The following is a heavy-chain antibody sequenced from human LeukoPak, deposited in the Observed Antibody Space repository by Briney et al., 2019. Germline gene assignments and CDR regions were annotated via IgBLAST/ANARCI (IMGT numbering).Heavy chain of an antibody. CDR1: GGSFSGYY. Sequence: SETLSITCAVYGGSFSGYYWSWIRQPPGKGLEWIGEINHSGSTNYNPSLKSRVTISVDTSKNQFSLKLSSVTAADTAVYYCARGGRDYGNWFDPWGQGTLVTVSS. J-gene: IGHJ5*02. D-gene: IGHD4-17*01. V-gene: IGHV4-34*01. CDR3: ARGGRDYGNWFDP. CDR2: INHSGST.